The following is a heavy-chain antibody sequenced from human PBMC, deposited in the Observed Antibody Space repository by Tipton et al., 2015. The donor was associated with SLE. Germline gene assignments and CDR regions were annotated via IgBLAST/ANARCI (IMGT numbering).Heavy chain of an antibody. CDR2: IYSDGST. CDR1: GFTFTSYT. D-gene: IGHD2-2*02. CDR3: VAIPFY. J-gene: IGHJ4*02. V-gene: IGHV3-66*02. Sequence: GSLRLSCAASGFTFTSYTLSWVRQAPGKGLEWVSIIYSDGSTYYGDSVKGRFTISRDNSKNTLFLQMNSLKLDDTAMYYCVAIPFYWGRGTLVSVSS.